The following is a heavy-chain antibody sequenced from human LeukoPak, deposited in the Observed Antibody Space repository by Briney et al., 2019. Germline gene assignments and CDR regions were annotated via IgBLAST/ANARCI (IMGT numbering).Heavy chain of an antibody. CDR1: GYTFTSYY. Sequence: GASVKVFCKASGYTFTSYYMHWVRQAPGQGLEWMGIINPSGGSTSYAQKFQGRVTMTRDTSTSTVYMELSSLRSEDTAVYYCARDSAHYYDSSGRRKNWFDPWGQGTLVTVSS. CDR3: ARDSAHYYDSSGRRKNWFDP. J-gene: IGHJ5*02. D-gene: IGHD3-22*01. V-gene: IGHV1-46*03. CDR2: INPSGGST.